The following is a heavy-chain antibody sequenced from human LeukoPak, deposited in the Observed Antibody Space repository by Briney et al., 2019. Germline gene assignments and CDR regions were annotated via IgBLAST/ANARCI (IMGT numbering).Heavy chain of an antibody. CDR2: IRYDGSNK. CDR1: GFTFSSYG. V-gene: IGHV3-30*02. CDR3: AKGLGWGIQLWGVFDY. J-gene: IGHJ4*02. D-gene: IGHD5-18*01. Sequence: SGGSLRLSCAASGFTFSSYGMHWVRQAPGKGLEWVAFIRYDGSNKYYADSVKGRFTISRDNSKNTLYLQMNSLRAEDTAVYYCAKGLGWGIQLWGVFDYWGQGTLVTVSP.